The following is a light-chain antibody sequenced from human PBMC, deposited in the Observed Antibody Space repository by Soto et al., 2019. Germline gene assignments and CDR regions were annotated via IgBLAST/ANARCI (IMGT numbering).Light chain of an antibody. CDR3: QHYNNWPRT. CDR1: QSVSSN. CDR2: DAS. Sequence: EIVMTQSPATLSVSPGERATLSCRASQSVSSNLAWYQQKPGQPPSLLISDASTRATGIPARFSGSESGTEFTLTISSLQSEDFAVYYCQHYNNWPRTFGQGTKLEIK. V-gene: IGKV3-15*01. J-gene: IGKJ2*01.